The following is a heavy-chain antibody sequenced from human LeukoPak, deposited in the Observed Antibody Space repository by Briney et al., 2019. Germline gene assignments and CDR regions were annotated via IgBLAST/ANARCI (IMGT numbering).Heavy chain of an antibody. V-gene: IGHV1-2*02. CDR2: INPNSGGT. CDR1: GYTFIDYY. J-gene: IGHJ6*03. D-gene: IGHD3-3*01. Sequence: ASVKVSCKASGYTFIDYYMHWVRQAPGQGLEWMGWINPNSGGTNYAQKFQGRVTMTRDTSISTAYMELSRLRSDDTAVYYCARDREEYDFWSGSSPYYYYYMDVWGKGTTVTVSS. CDR3: ARDREEYDFWSGSSPYYYYYMDV.